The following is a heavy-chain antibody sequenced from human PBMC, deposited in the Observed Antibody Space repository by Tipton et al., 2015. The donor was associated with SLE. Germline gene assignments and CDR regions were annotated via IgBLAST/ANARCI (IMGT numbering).Heavy chain of an antibody. CDR3: ARRRDGDFDY. CDR1: GASISGYY. Sequence: TLSLTCTVSGASISGYYWSWIRQSPGKGLEWIGYIHYSGSTIHNPSLKSRVTMPVDTSKNQFSLKVSSVTASDAAVYYCARRRDGDFDYWGQGTLVTVSS. J-gene: IGHJ4*02. V-gene: IGHV4-59*01. CDR2: IHYSGST.